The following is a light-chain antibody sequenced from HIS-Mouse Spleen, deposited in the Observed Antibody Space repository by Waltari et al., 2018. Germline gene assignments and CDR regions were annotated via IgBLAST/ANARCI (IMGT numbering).Light chain of an antibody. CDR2: DVS. CDR3: CSYAGSYTFYV. Sequence: QSALTQPRSVSGSPGQSVTISCTGTSSVVGGYNYFSWYQQHPGKAPKLMIYDVSKRPSGVPDRFSGSKSGNTASLTISGLQAEDEADYYCCSYAGSYTFYVFGTGTKVTVL. CDR1: SSVVGGYNY. J-gene: IGLJ1*01. V-gene: IGLV2-11*01.